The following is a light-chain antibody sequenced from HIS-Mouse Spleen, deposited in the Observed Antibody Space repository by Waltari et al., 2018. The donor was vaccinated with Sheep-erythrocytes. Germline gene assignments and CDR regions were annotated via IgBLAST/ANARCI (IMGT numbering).Light chain of an antibody. CDR2: EGS. J-gene: IGLJ3*02. CDR1: SSDVGSYNL. CDR3: CSYAGSSTPWV. V-gene: IGLV2-23*01. Sequence: QSALTQSASVSGSPGQSITISCTGTSSDVGSYNLVSWYQQHPGKAPKLMIYEGSNRPSGVSNRFSGSKSGNTASLTISGLQAEDEADYYCCSYAGSSTPWVFGGGTKLTVL.